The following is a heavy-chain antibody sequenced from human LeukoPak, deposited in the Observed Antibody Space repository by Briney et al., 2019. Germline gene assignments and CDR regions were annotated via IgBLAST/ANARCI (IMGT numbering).Heavy chain of an antibody. J-gene: IGHJ3*02. V-gene: IGHV1-46*01. Sequence: ASVKVSCKASGYTFTSHFMHWVRQAPGQGLEWMGIINPRGGSTSYTQKFQGRVTMTRDTSTSTVYMELSSLRSEDTAVYYCARVKSYYYDTSDKDAFDIWGQGTMVTVSS. CDR1: GYTFTSHF. CDR3: ARVKSYYYDTSDKDAFDI. D-gene: IGHD3-22*01. CDR2: INPRGGST.